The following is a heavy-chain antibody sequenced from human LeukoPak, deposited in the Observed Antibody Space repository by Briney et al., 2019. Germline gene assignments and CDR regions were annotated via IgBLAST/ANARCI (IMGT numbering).Heavy chain of an antibody. CDR2: LSPNSGDT. J-gene: IGHJ4*02. Sequence: ASVKVSCKASGYIFTGYYMHWVRQAPGQELEWMGWLSPNSGDTKFAQKFQGRVTMTRDTSISTAYMELSRLRSDDTAVYYCARATDISSWYLAYWGQGTLVTVSS. CDR1: GYIFTGYY. V-gene: IGHV1-2*02. D-gene: IGHD6-13*01. CDR3: ARATDISSWYLAY.